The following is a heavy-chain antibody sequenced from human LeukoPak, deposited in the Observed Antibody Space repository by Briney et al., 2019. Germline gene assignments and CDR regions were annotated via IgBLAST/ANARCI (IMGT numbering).Heavy chain of an antibody. D-gene: IGHD3-10*01. CDR1: GFTVSSKY. Sequence: GGSLRLSCAASGFTVSSKYMSWVRQAPGKGLEWVSVIYSGGSTYYADSVKGRFTISRDNSKNTLYLQMNSLRAEDTAVYYCARYYGSPSYYDYWGQGTLVTVSS. CDR2: IYSGGST. V-gene: IGHV3-53*01. J-gene: IGHJ4*02. CDR3: ARYYGSPSYYDY.